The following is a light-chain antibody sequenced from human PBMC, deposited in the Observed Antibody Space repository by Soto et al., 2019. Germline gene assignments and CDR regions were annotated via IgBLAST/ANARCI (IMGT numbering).Light chain of an antibody. CDR3: LSHAGSNSPYV. J-gene: IGLJ1*01. V-gene: IGLV2-8*01. Sequence: QSALTQPPSASGSPGQSVTISCTGTSSDVGGYNYVSWYQQHPGKAPKLMIYEVSKRPSGVPDRFSGSKSGNTASLTVSGLQAEDEADYCCLSHAGSNSPYVFGTGTKLTVL. CDR1: SSDVGGYNY. CDR2: EVS.